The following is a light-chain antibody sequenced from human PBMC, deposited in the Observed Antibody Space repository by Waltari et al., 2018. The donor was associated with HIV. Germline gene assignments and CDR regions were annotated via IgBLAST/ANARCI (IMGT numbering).Light chain of an antibody. CDR2: LNSDGSH. V-gene: IGLV4-69*01. CDR1: SGHSDYA. Sequence: QLVLTQSPSASASLGASVKLTCTLSSGHSDYAISWPQQQPEKGPRYLMRLNSDGSHIKGDGIPDRFSGSSSGAERYLTISSLQSGDEADYYCQSWDTGIVVFGGGTKLTVL. CDR3: QSWDTGIVV. J-gene: IGLJ3*02.